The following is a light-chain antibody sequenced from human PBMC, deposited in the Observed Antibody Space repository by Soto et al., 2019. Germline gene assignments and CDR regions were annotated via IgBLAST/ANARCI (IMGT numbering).Light chain of an antibody. CDR3: QQSGSSPPT. V-gene: IGKV3-20*01. CDR2: DTS. J-gene: IGKJ1*01. Sequence: EIVFTHSPGTLSLSPGERATLSCRASQSVTSNYLAWYQQKPGQAPGLLIYDTSTRASGVPDRFSGSGSGTEFTLTISRLEPEDFAVYYCQQSGSSPPTCGQGTKVDIK. CDR1: QSVTSNY.